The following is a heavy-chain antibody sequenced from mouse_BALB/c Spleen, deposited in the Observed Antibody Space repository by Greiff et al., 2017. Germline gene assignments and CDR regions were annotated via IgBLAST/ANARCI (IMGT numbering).Heavy chain of an antibody. J-gene: IGHJ4*01. D-gene: IGHD2-4*01. Sequence: VQLQQPGAELVRPGVSVKISCKGSGYTFPDYAMHWVKQSHAKSLEWIGVISTYYGDASYNQKFKGKATMTVDKSSSTAYMELARLTSEDSAIYYCARDMITTRAMDYWGQGTSVTVSS. V-gene: IGHV1S137*01. CDR3: ARDMITTRAMDY. CDR2: ISTYYGDA. CDR1: GYTFPDYA.